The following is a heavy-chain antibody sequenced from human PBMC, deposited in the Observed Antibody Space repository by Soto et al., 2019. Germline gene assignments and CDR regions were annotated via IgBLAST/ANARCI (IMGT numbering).Heavy chain of an antibody. CDR3: AREVQVHTPAFVY. V-gene: IGHV1-69*19. CDR1: GGTFNTYA. D-gene: IGHD3-10*01. J-gene: IGHJ4*02. Sequence: QVQLVQSGAEMKKPGSSVKVSCQSSGGTFNTYAMNWVRQAPGQGPEWMGAISPMFGAANYAPKFQGRVTITADETTGTSYMQFSSFTSEDTVLYFCAREVQVHTPAFVYWGQGNLVSVYS. CDR2: ISPMFGAA.